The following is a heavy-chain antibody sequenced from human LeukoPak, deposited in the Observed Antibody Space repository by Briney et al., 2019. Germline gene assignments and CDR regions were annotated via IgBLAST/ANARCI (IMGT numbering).Heavy chain of an antibody. Sequence: SGTLSLTCGVSGXSISSTNWWTWVRQPPGGGLEWIGEVHLNGRTHYSPSLESRVIMSVAMSENHISLKLTSVTAADTAVYYCAREGGFYRPLDYSGPGTLVIVSS. V-gene: IGHV4-4*02. J-gene: IGHJ4*02. D-gene: IGHD2/OR15-2a*01. CDR1: GXSISSTNW. CDR3: AREGGFYRPLDY. CDR2: VHLNGRT.